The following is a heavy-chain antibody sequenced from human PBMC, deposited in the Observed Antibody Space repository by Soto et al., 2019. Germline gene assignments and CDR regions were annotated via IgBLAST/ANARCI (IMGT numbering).Heavy chain of an antibody. V-gene: IGHV1-69*12. CDR1: GGTFSSYA. CDR3: VRVVAIPSHPDN. CDR2: IVPIVETS. J-gene: IGHJ4*02. D-gene: IGHD2-15*01. Sequence: QVQLVQSGAEVRQPASSVKVSCKTSGGTFSSYAISWVRQAPGQGLEWMGGIVPIVETSSYAQKFQGRVTITADASTSTAYMERSSLRSEGTAIYYCVRVVAIPSHPDNWGQGTLVTVSS.